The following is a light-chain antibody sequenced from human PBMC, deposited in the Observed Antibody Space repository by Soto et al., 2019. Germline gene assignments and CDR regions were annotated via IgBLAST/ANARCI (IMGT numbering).Light chain of an antibody. CDR1: QSLSFN. CDR2: AAS. V-gene: IGKV3D-7*01. J-gene: IGKJ1*01. CDR3: QQDYNLPWT. Sequence: EIVLTQSPATLSLSPGERATLSCRASQSLSFNLAWYQQKPGQAPRLLIYAASTRATGIPARFSGSGSGTAFTLTISGLQPEDFAVYYCQQDYNLPWTFGQGTKVDIK.